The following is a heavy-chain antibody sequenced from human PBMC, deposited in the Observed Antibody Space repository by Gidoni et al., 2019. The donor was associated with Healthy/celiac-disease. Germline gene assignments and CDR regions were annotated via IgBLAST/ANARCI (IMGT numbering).Heavy chain of an antibody. Sequence: SVKGRFTISRDNAKNTLYLQMNSLRAEDTAVYYCERGPAGCWYYVCVDYYNGMDVWGQGTTVTVSS. D-gene: IGHD3-10*02. J-gene: IGHJ6*02. V-gene: IGHV3-74*01. CDR3: ERGPAGCWYYVCVDYYNGMDV.